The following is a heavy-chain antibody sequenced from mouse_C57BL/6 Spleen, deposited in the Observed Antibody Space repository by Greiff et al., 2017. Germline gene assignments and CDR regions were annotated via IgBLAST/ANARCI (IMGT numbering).Heavy chain of an antibody. CDR3: ARHPVVADWYFDV. CDR1: GFTFSSYG. CDR2: ISSGGSYT. D-gene: IGHD1-1*01. J-gene: IGHJ1*03. Sequence: VQLQQSGGDLVKPGGSLKLSCAASGFTFSSYGMSWVRQTPDKRLEWVATISSGGSYTYYPDSVKGRFTISRDNAKNTLYLQMSSLKSEDTAMYYCARHPVVADWYFDVWGTGTTVTVSS. V-gene: IGHV5-6*01.